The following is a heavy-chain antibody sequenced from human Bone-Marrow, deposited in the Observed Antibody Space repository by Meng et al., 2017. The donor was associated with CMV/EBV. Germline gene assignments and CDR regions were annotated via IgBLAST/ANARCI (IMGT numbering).Heavy chain of an antibody. D-gene: IGHD4-11*01. J-gene: IGHJ6*02. CDR3: ARGYSKGLFGGMDV. CDR1: GFTFSSYS. V-gene: IGHV3-30*03. CDR2: ISYDGSNK. Sequence: GESLKISCAASGFTFSSYSMNWVRQAPGKGLEWVAVISYDGSNKYYADSVKGRFTISRDNSKNTLYLQMNSLRAEDTAVYYCARGYSKGLFGGMDVWGQGTTVTVSS.